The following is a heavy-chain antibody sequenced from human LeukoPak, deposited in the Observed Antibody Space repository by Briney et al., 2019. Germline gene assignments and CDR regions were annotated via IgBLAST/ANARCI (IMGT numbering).Heavy chain of an antibody. Sequence: GGSLRLSCAASGFTFSSYSMNWVRQAPGKGLEWVSSISSSSSYTYYADSVKGRFTISRDNSKNTLYLQMNSLRAEDTAVYYCAKVSGDYYDSSGYYLEAFDIWGQGTMVTVSS. CDR3: AKVSGDYYDSSGYYLEAFDI. CDR2: ISSSSSYT. D-gene: IGHD3-22*01. V-gene: IGHV3-21*04. CDR1: GFTFSSYS. J-gene: IGHJ3*02.